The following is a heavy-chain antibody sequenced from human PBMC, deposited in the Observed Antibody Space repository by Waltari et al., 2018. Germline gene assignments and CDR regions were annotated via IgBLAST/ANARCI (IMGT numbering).Heavy chain of an antibody. J-gene: IGHJ4*02. CDR3: ARGGYYYDSSGYYLFDY. Sequence: QVQLQESGPGLVKPSQTLSLTCTVSGGSISSGGYYWSWIRQHPGKGLEWIGYIYHSGSTYYNPSLKGRVTISVDSSKNQFSLKLSSVTAADTAVYYCARGGYYYDSSGYYLFDYWGQGTLVTVSS. CDR1: GGSISSGGYY. CDR2: IYHSGST. D-gene: IGHD3-22*01. V-gene: IGHV4-31*03.